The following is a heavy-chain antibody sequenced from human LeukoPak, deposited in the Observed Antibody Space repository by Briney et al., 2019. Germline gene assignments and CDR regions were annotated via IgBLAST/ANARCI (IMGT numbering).Heavy chain of an antibody. V-gene: IGHV3-23*01. Sequence: GGPLRLSCAASGFTFSSFDMTWVRQAPGKGLEWVSTISVSATNTYYADSVKGRFTISRDNAKNSLDLQMNSLRAEDTAVYYCAIDRYSSGWYTFDYWGQGTLVTVSS. J-gene: IGHJ4*02. D-gene: IGHD6-19*01. CDR2: ISVSATNT. CDR3: AIDRYSSGWYTFDY. CDR1: GFTFSSFD.